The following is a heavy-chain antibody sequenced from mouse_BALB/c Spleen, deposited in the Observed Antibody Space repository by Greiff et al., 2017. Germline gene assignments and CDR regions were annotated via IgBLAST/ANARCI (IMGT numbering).Heavy chain of an antibody. D-gene: IGHD2-14*01. Sequence: QVTLNVSGPGILQPSQTLSLTCSFSGFSLRTSGLGVGWIRQPSGKGLEWLAHIWWDDDKRYNPALTSRLTISKDTSSNQVFLKIASVDTADTATYYCARIEDRSWFAYWGQGTLVTVSA. V-gene: IGHV8-8*01. CDR1: GFSLRTSGLG. CDR3: ARIEDRSWFAY. CDR2: IWWDDDK. J-gene: IGHJ3*01.